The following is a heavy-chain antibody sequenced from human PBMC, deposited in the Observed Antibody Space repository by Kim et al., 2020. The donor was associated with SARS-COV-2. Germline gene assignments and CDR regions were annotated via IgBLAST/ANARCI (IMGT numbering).Heavy chain of an antibody. J-gene: IGHJ3*02. V-gene: IGHV4-59*01. Sequence: TSNPPLNSRVTNSVDKSKNQFSLKLSSVAAADTAVYYCARVGPRVAFDIWGQGTMVTVSA. D-gene: IGHD1-26*01. CDR3: ARVGPRVAFDI.